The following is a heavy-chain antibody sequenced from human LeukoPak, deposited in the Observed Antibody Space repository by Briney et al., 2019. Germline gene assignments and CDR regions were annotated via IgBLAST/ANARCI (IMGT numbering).Heavy chain of an antibody. CDR1: GYSFTSYW. CDR3: ASSQGSGSYCNVDY. J-gene: IGHJ4*02. Sequence: PGESLKISCKASGYSFTSYWIGWVRQMPGKGLEWMGIIYPGDSDTRYRPFFHGQVTMSADQSISTAYLKWSSLKASDTAMYYCASSQGSGSYCNVDYWGQGTLVTVSS. D-gene: IGHD3-10*01. V-gene: IGHV5-51*01. CDR2: IYPGDSDT.